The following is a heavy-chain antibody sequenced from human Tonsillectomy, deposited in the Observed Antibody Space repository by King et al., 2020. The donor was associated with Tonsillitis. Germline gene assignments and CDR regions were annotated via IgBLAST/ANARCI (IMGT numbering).Heavy chain of an antibody. CDR3: AKDSSSSLYYFDY. D-gene: IGHD6-6*01. V-gene: IGHV3-30*02. CDR1: GFTFSSYG. CDR2: IRYDGSNK. Sequence: VQLVESGGGVVQPGGSLRLSCAASGFTFSSYGMHWVRQAPGKGLEGVAFIRYDGSNKYYADSVKGRFTISRDNSKNTLYLQMNSLRAEDTAVYYCAKDSSSSLYYFDYWGQGTLVTVST. J-gene: IGHJ4*02.